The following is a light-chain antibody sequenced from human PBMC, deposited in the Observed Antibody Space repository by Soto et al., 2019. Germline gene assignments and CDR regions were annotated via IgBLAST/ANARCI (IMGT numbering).Light chain of an antibody. V-gene: IGKV1-5*01. CDR2: DVS. Sequence: DIQMTQSPSTLSASVGDRVTITCRASQNVTAWLAWYQLKPGKAPKLLLYDVSTLESGVPSRFSGSGSGTEFTLTISRLQSDDFATYFCQQYDSYRTFGQGTKVVIK. J-gene: IGKJ1*01. CDR1: QNVTAW. CDR3: QQYDSYRT.